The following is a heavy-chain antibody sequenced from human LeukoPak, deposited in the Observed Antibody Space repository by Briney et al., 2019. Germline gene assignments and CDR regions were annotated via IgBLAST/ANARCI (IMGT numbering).Heavy chain of an antibody. CDR2: ISGSGGST. Sequence: GGSLRLSCAASGFTFSSYAMSWVRQAPGKGLEWVSAISGSGGSTYYADSVKGRFTISRDNAKNSLYLQMNSLRAEDTAVYYCARDLSGIAGYTYGRGIDYWGQGTLVTVSS. V-gene: IGHV3-23*01. D-gene: IGHD5-18*01. CDR3: ARDLSGIAGYTYGRGIDY. CDR1: GFTFSSYA. J-gene: IGHJ4*02.